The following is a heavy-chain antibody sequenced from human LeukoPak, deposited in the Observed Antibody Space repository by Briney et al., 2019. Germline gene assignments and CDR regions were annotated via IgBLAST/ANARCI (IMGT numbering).Heavy chain of an antibody. CDR2: ITSSGTYI. J-gene: IGHJ6*03. D-gene: IGHD1-26*01. CDR1: GFTFSNYN. CDR3: ARDPYSGNYGNDYYYYMDV. Sequence: GGSLRLSCAASGFTFSNYNMNWVRQAPGKAIEWVSSITSSGTYIFYADSVKGRFTISRDNAKNSLYLQMDSLGPEDTAVYYCARDPYSGNYGNDYYYYMDVWGKGTTVTISS. V-gene: IGHV3-21*01.